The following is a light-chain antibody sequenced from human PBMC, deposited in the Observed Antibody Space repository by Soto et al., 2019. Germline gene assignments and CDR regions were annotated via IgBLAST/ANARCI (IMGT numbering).Light chain of an antibody. Sequence: EIVLTQSPGTLSLSPGERATLSCRASQSVSSSYLAWYQQKPGLAPRLLIYGASSRATGIPDRFSGSGSGTDFTLTISRLDPEDFAVYYCQQYGSSPTFGGGTKVEIK. CDR3: QQYGSSPT. CDR2: GAS. V-gene: IGKV3-20*01. J-gene: IGKJ4*01. CDR1: QSVSSSY.